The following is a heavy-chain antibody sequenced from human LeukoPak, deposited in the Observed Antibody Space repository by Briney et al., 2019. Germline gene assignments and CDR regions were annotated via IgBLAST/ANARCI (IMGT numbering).Heavy chain of an antibody. J-gene: IGHJ6*03. V-gene: IGHV3-7*01. Sequence: GGSLRLSCAASGFTFSSYWMTWVRQAPGKGLEWVANIKEDGSQKYYMDSVKGRFTISRDNAKNSLYLQMNRLRAEDTAVYYCASDPGIAAAGMNYYYYYYMDVWGKGTTVTVSS. CDR1: GFTFSSYW. CDR2: IKEDGSQK. D-gene: IGHD6-13*01. CDR3: ASDPGIAAAGMNYYYYYYMDV.